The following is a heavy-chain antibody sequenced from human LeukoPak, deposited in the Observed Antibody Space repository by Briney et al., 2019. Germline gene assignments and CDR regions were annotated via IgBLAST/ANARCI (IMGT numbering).Heavy chain of an antibody. J-gene: IGHJ4*02. Sequence: SETLSLTCAVYGGSFSGCYWSWIRQPPGKGLEWIGEINHSGSTNYNPSLKSRVTISVDTSKNQFSLKLSSVTAADTAVYYCARGRTLRYWGQGTLVTVSS. CDR3: ARGRTLRY. V-gene: IGHV4-34*01. CDR2: INHSGST. D-gene: IGHD1-14*01. CDR1: GGSFSGCY.